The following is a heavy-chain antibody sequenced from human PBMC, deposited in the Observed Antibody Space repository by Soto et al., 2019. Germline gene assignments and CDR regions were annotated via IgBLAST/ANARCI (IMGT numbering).Heavy chain of an antibody. CDR3: AVLAIVVVAAPPWFDP. CDR1: GYTFTGYY. CDR2: INPNSGGT. J-gene: IGHJ5*02. D-gene: IGHD2-15*01. Sequence: ASVKVSCKASGYTFTGYYMHWVRQAPGQGLEWMGWINPNSGGTNYAQKFQGRVTMTRDTSISTAYMELSRLRSDDTAVYYCAVLAIVVVAAPPWFDPWGQGTLVTVSS. V-gene: IGHV1-2*02.